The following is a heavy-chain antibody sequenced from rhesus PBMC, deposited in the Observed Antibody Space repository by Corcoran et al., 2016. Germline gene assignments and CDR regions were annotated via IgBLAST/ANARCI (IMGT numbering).Heavy chain of an antibody. CDR3: ARDPGGSSYFDY. CDR1: GGSISSSNW. V-gene: IGHV4S18*01. J-gene: IGHJ4*01. D-gene: IGHD4-29*01. Sequence: QVQLQESGPGLVKPSETLSLTCAVSGGSISSSNWWSWNRQPPGKGLEWSGGIYSNSERTNYTPSLKSGVTISKDTSKNQFSLKLSSVTAADTAVYYCARDPGGSSYFDYWGQGVLVTVSS. CDR2: IYSNSERT.